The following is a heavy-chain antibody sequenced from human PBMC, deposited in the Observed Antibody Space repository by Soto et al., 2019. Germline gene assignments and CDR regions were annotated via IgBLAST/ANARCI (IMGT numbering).Heavy chain of an antibody. J-gene: IGHJ3*01. CDR1: GFSFRDAW. D-gene: IGHD3-10*01. V-gene: IGHV3-15*07. CDR2: IKSRAAGGAI. CDR3: TTDGSFGGVVVAFHL. Sequence: ESGGGLVKPGGSLRLSCAVSGFSFRDAWMNWVRQAPGKGLEWVGRIKSRAAGGAIDYAAPVKGTFTISRDESEDTLYLQINSLKTEDTAMYYCTTDGSFGGVVVAFHLWGQGTMLSVSS.